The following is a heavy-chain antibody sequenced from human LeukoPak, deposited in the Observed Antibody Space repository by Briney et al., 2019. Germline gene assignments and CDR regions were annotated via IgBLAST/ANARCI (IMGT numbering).Heavy chain of an antibody. Sequence: SETLSLTCTVSGGSITSDIFYWNWIRQHPGKGLEWIGSIHNSRGTSYNPSLESRLTISVDTSENQFFLKMSYVTAADTAMYYCGKVGVNSNSWGQGTLVTVSS. J-gene: IGHJ5*02. CDR1: GGSITSDIFY. CDR2: IHNSRGT. CDR3: GKVGVNSNS. V-gene: IGHV4-31*03. D-gene: IGHD4-23*01.